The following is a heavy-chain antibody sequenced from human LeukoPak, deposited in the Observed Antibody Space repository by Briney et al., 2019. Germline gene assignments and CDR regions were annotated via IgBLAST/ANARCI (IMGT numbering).Heavy chain of an antibody. D-gene: IGHD3-22*01. CDR2: INHSGST. J-gene: IGHJ4*02. V-gene: IGHV4-34*01. CDR3: ARANYYDSSGYYAN. CDR1: GGSFSGYY. Sequence: SETLSLTCAVYGGSFSGYYWSWIRQPPGEGLGWIGEINHSGSTNYNPSLKSRVTISVDTSKNQFSLKLSSVTAADTAVYYCARANYYDSSGYYANWGQGTLVTVSS.